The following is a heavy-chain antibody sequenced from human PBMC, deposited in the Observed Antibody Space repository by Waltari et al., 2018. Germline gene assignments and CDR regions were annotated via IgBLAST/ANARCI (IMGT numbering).Heavy chain of an antibody. Sequence: VQLVESGGGLFRPGGSLRLYCSAVGFRVSTNYMSWVRQATGNGLDWVSVIYSCGNTYSADSVKGRFTISRDNSKNTLYLQMNSLRAEDTAVYYCARGPGEFLPIDFWGQGTLVTVSS. J-gene: IGHJ4*02. V-gene: IGHV3-53*01. D-gene: IGHD7-27*01. CDR2: IYSCGNT. CDR3: ARGPGEFLPIDF. CDR1: GFRVSTNY.